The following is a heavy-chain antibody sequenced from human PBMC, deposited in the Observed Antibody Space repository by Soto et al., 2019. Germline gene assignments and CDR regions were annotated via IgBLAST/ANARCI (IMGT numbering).Heavy chain of an antibody. D-gene: IGHD5-18*01. CDR2: IWYDGSNK. CDR1: GFTFSTYG. CDR3: AKEALVDTAMDTTGVDAFDI. J-gene: IGHJ3*02. V-gene: IGHV3-33*06. Sequence: QVQLVESGGGVVQPGRSLRLSCAASGFTFSTYGMHWVRQAPGKGLEWVAVIWYDGSNKDYADSVKGRFTISRDNSKNTLYRQMNSLRAEDTAVYYCAKEALVDTAMDTTGVDAFDIWGQGTMVTVSS.